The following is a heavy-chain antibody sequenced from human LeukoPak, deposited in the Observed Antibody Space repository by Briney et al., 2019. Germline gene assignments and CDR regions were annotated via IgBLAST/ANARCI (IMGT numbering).Heavy chain of an antibody. CDR1: GYTFTSYG. V-gene: IGHV1-18*04. J-gene: IGHJ6*04. Sequence: ASVKVSCKASGYTFTSYGISWVRQAPGQGLEWMGWISAYNGNTNCAQKLQGRVTMTTDTSTSTAYMELRSLRSDDTAVYYCARGVVRGVTSYYYYGMDVWGKGTTVTVSS. D-gene: IGHD3-10*01. CDR2: ISAYNGNT. CDR3: ARGVVRGVTSYYYYGMDV.